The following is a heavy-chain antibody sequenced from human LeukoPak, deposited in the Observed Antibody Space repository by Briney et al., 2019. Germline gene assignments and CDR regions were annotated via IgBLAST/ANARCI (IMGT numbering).Heavy chain of an antibody. CDR2: IYYSGST. CDR3: AREAYYYDSTKLGHFQH. D-gene: IGHD3-22*01. J-gene: IGHJ1*01. CDR1: GDSISSTNYY. Sequence: SETLSLTCTVSGDSISSTNYYWGWIRQPPGTGLEWIVSIYYSGSTYYNPSLETRVTISVDTSKYQFSLKLSSVTAADTAVYYCAREAYYYDSTKLGHFQHWGQGTLVTVSS. V-gene: IGHV4-39*07.